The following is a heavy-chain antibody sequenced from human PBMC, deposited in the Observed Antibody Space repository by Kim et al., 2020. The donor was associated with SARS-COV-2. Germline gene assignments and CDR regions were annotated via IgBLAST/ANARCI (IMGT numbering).Heavy chain of an antibody. Sequence: SETLSLTCTVSGGSISSYYWSWIRQPPGKGLEWIGYIYYSGSTNYNPSLKSRVTISVDTSKNQFSLKLSSVTAADTAVYYCARHGGGCSGGSCYSLFLDPYYYYMDVWGKGTTVTVSS. D-gene: IGHD2-15*01. J-gene: IGHJ6*03. V-gene: IGHV4-59*08. CDR2: IYYSGST. CDR1: GGSISSYY. CDR3: ARHGGGCSGGSCYSLFLDPYYYYMDV.